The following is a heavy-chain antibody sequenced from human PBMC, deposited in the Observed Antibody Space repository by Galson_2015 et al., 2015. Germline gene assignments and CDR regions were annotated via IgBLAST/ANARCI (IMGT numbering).Heavy chain of an antibody. V-gene: IGHV1-46*01. CDR2: INPSGGST. CDR3: ARASGYCSSTSCYSDGMDV. D-gene: IGHD2-2*02. CDR1: GYTFTSYY. Sequence: SVKVSCKASGYTFTSYYMHWVRQAPGQGLEWMGIINPSGGSTSYAQKFQGRVTMTRDTSTSTVYMELSSLRSEDTAVYYCARASGYCSSTSCYSDGMDVWGQGTTVTVSS. J-gene: IGHJ6*02.